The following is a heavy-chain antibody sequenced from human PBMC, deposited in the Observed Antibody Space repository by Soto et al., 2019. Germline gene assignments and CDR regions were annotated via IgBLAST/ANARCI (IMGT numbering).Heavy chain of an antibody. D-gene: IGHD1-26*01. Sequence: PVGSLRLSCAASGFIFSDSYMTWIRHAPGKGPEWISYISGGGDVTAYADSVKGRFTISRDNAKRSLYLQMNSLTVEDTAVYYCSRDPRLVDFWGQGTLVTVSS. CDR2: ISGGGDVT. V-gene: IGHV3-11*01. J-gene: IGHJ4*02. CDR1: GFIFSDSY. CDR3: SRDPRLVDF.